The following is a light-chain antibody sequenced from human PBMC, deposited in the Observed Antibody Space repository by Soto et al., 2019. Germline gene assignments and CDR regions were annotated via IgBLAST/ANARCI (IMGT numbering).Light chain of an antibody. V-gene: IGKV1-6*01. CDR1: QGIRND. Sequence: AIQMTQSPSSLSASVGDRVTITCRASQGIRNDFCCYQQKPGKAPKLLIYAASCIQSGVPSRCSSSGSGTDFTLTSSSLQPEDFATYYCLQDYNYPYTFGQGTKLEIK. CDR3: LQDYNYPYT. J-gene: IGKJ2*01. CDR2: AAS.